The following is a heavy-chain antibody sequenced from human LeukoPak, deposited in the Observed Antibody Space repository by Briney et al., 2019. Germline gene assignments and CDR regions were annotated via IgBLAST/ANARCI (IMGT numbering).Heavy chain of an antibody. D-gene: IGHD3-22*01. J-gene: IGHJ4*02. CDR1: GYTFTGYY. Sequence: ASVKVSCKASGYTFTGYYMHWVRQAPGQGLEWMGWINPNSGGTNYAQKFQGRVTMTRDTSISTAYMELSRLRSDDTAVYYCARDQRVYYDSSGYSWWSFDYWGQGTLVTVSS. CDR2: INPNSGGT. CDR3: ARDQRVYYDSSGYSWWSFDY. V-gene: IGHV1-2*02.